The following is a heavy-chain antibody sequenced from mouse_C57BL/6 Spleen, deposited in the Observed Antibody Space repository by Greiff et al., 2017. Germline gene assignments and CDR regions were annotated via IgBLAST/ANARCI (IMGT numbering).Heavy chain of an antibody. CDR3: ARSRTGTGAMDY. J-gene: IGHJ4*01. CDR1: GYAFSSSW. Sequence: VQLQQSGPELVKPGASVKISCKASGYAFSSSWMNWVKQRPGKGLEWIGRLYPGDGDTNYNGKFKGKATLTADKSASTAYMQLSSLTSEDSAVYFCARSRTGTGAMDYWGQGTSVTVSS. D-gene: IGHD4-1*01. CDR2: LYPGDGDT. V-gene: IGHV1-82*01.